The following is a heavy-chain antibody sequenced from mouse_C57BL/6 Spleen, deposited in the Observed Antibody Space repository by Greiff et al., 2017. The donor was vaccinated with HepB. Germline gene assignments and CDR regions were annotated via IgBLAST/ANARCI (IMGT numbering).Heavy chain of an antibody. CDR1: GYTFTSYW. CDR3: ARKGYYGNYYDY. CDR2: IYPGSGST. V-gene: IGHV1-55*01. J-gene: IGHJ2*01. Sequence: VQLQQPGAELVKPGASVKMSCKASGYTFTSYWITWVKQRPGQGLEWIGDIYPGSGSTNYNEKFKSKATLTVDNSSSAAYMQLSSLTSEDSAVYYCARKGYYGNYYDYWGQGTTLTVSS. D-gene: IGHD2-1*01.